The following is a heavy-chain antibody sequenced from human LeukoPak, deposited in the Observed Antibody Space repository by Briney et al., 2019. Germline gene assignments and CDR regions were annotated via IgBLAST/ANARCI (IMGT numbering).Heavy chain of an antibody. Sequence: PGGSLRLSCAASGFTFDDYAMHWVRQAPGKGLEWVSGISWNSGSIGYADSVKGRFTISRDNAKNSLYLQMNSLRAEDMALYYCAKALGYCSGGSCYGAFDIWGQGTMVTVSS. D-gene: IGHD2-15*01. J-gene: IGHJ3*02. CDR2: ISWNSGSI. CDR3: AKALGYCSGGSCYGAFDI. V-gene: IGHV3-9*03. CDR1: GFTFDDYA.